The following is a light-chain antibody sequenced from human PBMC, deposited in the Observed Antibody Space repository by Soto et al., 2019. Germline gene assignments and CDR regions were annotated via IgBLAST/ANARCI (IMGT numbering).Light chain of an antibody. CDR2: EVS. CDR3: SSYITSGTPYV. J-gene: IGLJ1*01. V-gene: IGLV2-14*01. Sequence: QSALTQPASVSGSPGQSITISCTGTSSDFGAYKYVSWYQRHPGKAPKLMILEVSNRPAGVSNRFSGSKSGNTASLTISGLQAEDEADYYCSSYITSGTPYVFGTGTKLTVL. CDR1: SSDFGAYKY.